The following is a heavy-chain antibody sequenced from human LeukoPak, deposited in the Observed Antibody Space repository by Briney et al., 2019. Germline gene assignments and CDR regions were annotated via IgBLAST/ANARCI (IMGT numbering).Heavy chain of an antibody. D-gene: IGHD6-6*01. CDR3: AKDWSTSYYFDH. Sequence: GGSLRLSCAAAGFTFSNYGMHWVRQAPGKGLEWVAFIRYDESNKYYADSVKGRFTGSRDNSKNTLYLQMNSLRTEDTAVYYCAKDWSTSYYFDHWGQGTLVTVSS. CDR1: GFTFSNYG. V-gene: IGHV3-30*02. CDR2: IRYDESNK. J-gene: IGHJ4*02.